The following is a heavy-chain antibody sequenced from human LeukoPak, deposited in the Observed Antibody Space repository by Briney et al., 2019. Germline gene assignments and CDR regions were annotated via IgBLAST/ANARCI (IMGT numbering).Heavy chain of an antibody. D-gene: IGHD3-10*01. V-gene: IGHV3-23*01. Sequence: TGGSLRLSCAASGFTFSSYAMSWVRQAPGKGLEWVSAISGSGGSAYYADSVKGRFTISRDNSKNTLYLQVNSLRAEDTAVYHCAKEGRFGEYDYWGQGTLVTVSS. J-gene: IGHJ4*02. CDR1: GFTFSSYA. CDR3: AKEGRFGEYDY. CDR2: ISGSGGSA.